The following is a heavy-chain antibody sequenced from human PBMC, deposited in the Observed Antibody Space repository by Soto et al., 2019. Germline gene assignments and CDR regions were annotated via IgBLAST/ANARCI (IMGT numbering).Heavy chain of an antibody. D-gene: IGHD1-26*01. Sequence: KVSCKASGYTFTSYSIVWVRQAPGQGLEWMGIIYPGDSDTRYSPSFQGQVTISADKSISTAYLQWSSLKASDTAMYYCARGGYSGSYYMWFDPWGQGTLVTVSS. J-gene: IGHJ5*02. CDR3: ARGGYSGSYYMWFDP. V-gene: IGHV5-51*01. CDR2: IYPGDSDT. CDR1: GYTFTSYS.